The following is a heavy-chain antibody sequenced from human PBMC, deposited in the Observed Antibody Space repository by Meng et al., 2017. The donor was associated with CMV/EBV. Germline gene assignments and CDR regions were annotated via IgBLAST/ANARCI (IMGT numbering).Heavy chain of an antibody. CDR3: ARNKARSSSSWYHFDY. CDR2: IYYSGST. CDR1: GGSISSYY. J-gene: IGHJ4*02. D-gene: IGHD6-13*01. Sequence: GSLRLSCTVSGGSISSYYWRWIRQPPGKGLEWIGYIYYSGSTNYNPSLKSRVTISVDTSKNQFSLKLSSVTAADTAVYYCARNKARSSSSWYHFDYWGQGTLVTVSS. V-gene: IGHV4-59*01.